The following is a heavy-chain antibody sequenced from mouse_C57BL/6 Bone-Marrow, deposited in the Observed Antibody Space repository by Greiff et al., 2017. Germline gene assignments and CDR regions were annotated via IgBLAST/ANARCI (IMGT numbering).Heavy chain of an antibody. CDR3: AREPYYYGSSWDY. V-gene: IGHV1-81*01. D-gene: IGHD1-1*01. Sequence: VQLKESGAELARPGASVKLSCKASGYTFTSYGIRWVKQRTGQGLEWIGEIYPRSGNTYYNEKFKGKATLTADKSSSTAYMELRSLTSEDSAVYFCAREPYYYGSSWDYWGQGTTLTVSS. J-gene: IGHJ2*01. CDR2: IYPRSGNT. CDR1: GYTFTSYG.